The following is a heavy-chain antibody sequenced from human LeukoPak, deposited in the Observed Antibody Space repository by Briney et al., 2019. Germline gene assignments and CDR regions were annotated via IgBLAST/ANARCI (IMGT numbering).Heavy chain of an antibody. V-gene: IGHV3-74*01. CDR1: GFTFSIYW. CDR3: TLSSYGDHVGVDAFDI. CDR2: INSGGGST. Sequence: GGSLRLSCAASGFTFSIYWMRWVRQAPGKGLVWVSRINSGGGSTNFADSVKGRFTISRDNSKNTLHLQMNSLRAEDTAVYYGTLSSYGDHVGVDAFDICGQGTMVTVSS. D-gene: IGHD4-17*01. J-gene: IGHJ3*02.